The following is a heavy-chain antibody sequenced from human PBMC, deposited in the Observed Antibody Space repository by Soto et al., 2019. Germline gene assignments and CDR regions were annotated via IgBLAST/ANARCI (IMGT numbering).Heavy chain of an antibody. CDR3: AGRAAAGTNFDY. Sequence: QVKLQESGPGLVKPSGTLSLTCAVSGGSISSSNWWSWVRQPPGKGLEWIGVIYHSGSTNYTPSHKSRVTISVEKSKNQFSLKLSSVTAADTAVYYCAGRAAAGTNFDYWGQGTLVTVSS. V-gene: IGHV4-4*02. J-gene: IGHJ4*02. D-gene: IGHD6-13*01. CDR1: GGSISSSNW. CDR2: IYHSGST.